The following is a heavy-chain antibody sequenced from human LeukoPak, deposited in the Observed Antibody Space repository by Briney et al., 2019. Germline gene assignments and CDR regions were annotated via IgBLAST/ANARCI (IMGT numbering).Heavy chain of an antibody. J-gene: IGHJ6*03. CDR1: PGSMDSGLYY. Sequence: SETLSLTCAVSPGSMDSGLYYWTWIRQPAGKGLEWIGRISNNGGTAYNPSLRSRVTITVDTSNNRLSLKVTSVTAADTAVYYCARETKDLYSPIWGLYDTYYYIDAWGKGTTVTVSS. V-gene: IGHV4-61*02. CDR2: ISNNGGT. CDR3: ARETKDLYSPIWGLYDTYYYIDA. D-gene: IGHD3-16*01.